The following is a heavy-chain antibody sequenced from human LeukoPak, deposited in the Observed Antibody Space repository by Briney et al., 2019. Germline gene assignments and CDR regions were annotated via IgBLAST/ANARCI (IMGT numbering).Heavy chain of an antibody. D-gene: IGHD6-13*01. V-gene: IGHV3-7*01. Sequence: GSLRLSCAASGFTFSSYWMSWVCQAPGKGLERVANIKQDGSEQDYVDSMKGRFTISRDNAKNSMYLQMNSLGAEDTAVYYCARIGYSSSCFDYWGQGTLVTVSS. CDR2: IKQDGSEQ. J-gene: IGHJ4*02. CDR1: GFTFSSYW. CDR3: ARIGYSSSCFDY.